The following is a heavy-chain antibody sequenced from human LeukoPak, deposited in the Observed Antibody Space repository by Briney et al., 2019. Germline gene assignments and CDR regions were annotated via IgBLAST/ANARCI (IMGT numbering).Heavy chain of an antibody. CDR2: IYSSGST. D-gene: IGHD3-10*01. CDR1: GFSVSSNY. V-gene: IGHV3-53*01. Sequence: GGSLRLSCAASGFSVSSNYMSWVRQAPGKGLTWVSVIYSSGSTYYADSVKGRLAISRDDSKNTLHLQMNSLRAEDTVMYYCTRAHGRITRDAYLDYWGQGTLVTVSS. J-gene: IGHJ4*02. CDR3: TRAHGRITRDAYLDY.